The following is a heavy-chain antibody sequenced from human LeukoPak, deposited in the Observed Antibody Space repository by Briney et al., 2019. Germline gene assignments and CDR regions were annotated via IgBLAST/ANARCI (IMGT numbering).Heavy chain of an antibody. D-gene: IGHD2-2*01. CDR2: MNPNSGNT. J-gene: IGHJ6*02. CDR3: ASTPLRTAADLGYYGMDV. Sequence: GASVKVSCKASGYTFTSYDINWVRQATGQGLEWMGWMNPNSGNTGYAQKFQGRVTITADKSTSTAYMELSSLRSEDTAVYYCASTPLRTAADLGYYGMDVWGQGTTVTVSS. CDR1: GYTFTSYD. V-gene: IGHV1-8*01.